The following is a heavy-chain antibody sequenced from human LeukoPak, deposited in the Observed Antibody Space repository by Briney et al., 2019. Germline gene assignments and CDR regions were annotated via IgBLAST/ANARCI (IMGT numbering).Heavy chain of an antibody. V-gene: IGHV1-8*03. D-gene: IGHD6-13*01. J-gene: IGHJ1*01. Sequence: GASVKVSCKASGYTFTSYDINWVRQATGQGLEWMGWMNPNSGNTGYAQKFQGRVTITADESTSTAYMELSSLRSEDTAVYYCARGPAAGTGPEYFQHWGQGTLVTVSS. CDR2: MNPNSGNT. CDR1: GYTFTSYD. CDR3: ARGPAAGTGPEYFQH.